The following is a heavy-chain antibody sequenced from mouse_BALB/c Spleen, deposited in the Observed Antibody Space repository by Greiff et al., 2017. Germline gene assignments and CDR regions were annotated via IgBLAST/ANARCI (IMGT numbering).Heavy chain of an antibody. Sequence: VQLKESGAELVKPGASVKLSCTASGFNIKDTYMHWVKQRPEQGLEWIGRIDPAHGNTKYDPKFQGKATITADTSSNTAYLQLRSLTSEDTAVYYCPITWEGYFEVWGAGTTVTVSS. CDR3: PITWEGYFEV. V-gene: IGHV14-3*02. D-gene: IGHD4-1*01. J-gene: IGHJ1*01. CDR2: IDPAHGNT. CDR1: GFNIKDTY.